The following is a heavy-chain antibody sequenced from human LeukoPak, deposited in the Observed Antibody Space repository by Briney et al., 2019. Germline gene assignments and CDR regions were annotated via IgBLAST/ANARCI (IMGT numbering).Heavy chain of an antibody. CDR1: GFTFSSYA. Sequence: PGRSLRLSCAASGFTFSSYAMHWVRQAPGKGLEWVAVISYDGSNKYYADSVKGRFTISRDNSKNTLYLQMNSLRAEDTAVYYCVRPDSSSWAKLYYYYYYMDVWGKGTTVTVSS. V-gene: IGHV3-30*01. D-gene: IGHD6-13*01. J-gene: IGHJ6*03. CDR2: ISYDGSNK. CDR3: VRPDSSSWAKLYYYYYYMDV.